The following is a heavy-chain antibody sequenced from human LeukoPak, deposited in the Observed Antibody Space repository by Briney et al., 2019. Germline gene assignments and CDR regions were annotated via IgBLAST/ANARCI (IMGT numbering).Heavy chain of an antibody. CDR3: VTRGRARGFDYYYYYYMDG. Sequence: GASVKVSCKASGYTFTSYDINWVRQATGQGLEWMGWMNPNSGNTGYAQTFQGRVTITRNTSISTAYMQLSSLRSDDTAVYYFVTRGRARGFDYYYYYYMDGWGKGTTVTVSS. D-gene: IGHD2-15*01. V-gene: IGHV1-8*03. J-gene: IGHJ6*03. CDR1: GYTFTSYD. CDR2: MNPNSGNT.